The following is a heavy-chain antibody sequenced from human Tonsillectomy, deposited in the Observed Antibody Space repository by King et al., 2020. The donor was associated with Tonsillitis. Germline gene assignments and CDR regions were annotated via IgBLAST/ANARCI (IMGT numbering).Heavy chain of an antibody. CDR1: GYTFTSYG. J-gene: IGHJ4*02. Sequence: VQLVESGAEMKKPGASVKVSCKASGYTFTSYGISWVRQAPGQGLEGMGWISTDNGNTNYAQKLQGRVTMTTDTSTSTAYMELRSLRSDDTAVYYCARQLYHILTGYFFPYYFDYWGQGTLVTVSS. D-gene: IGHD3-9*01. CDR2: ISTDNGNT. CDR3: ARQLYHILTGYFFPYYFDY. V-gene: IGHV1-18*04.